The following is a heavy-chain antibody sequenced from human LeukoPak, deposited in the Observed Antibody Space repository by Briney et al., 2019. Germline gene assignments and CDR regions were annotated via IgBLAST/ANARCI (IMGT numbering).Heavy chain of an antibody. CDR2: IYSGGST. J-gene: IGHJ4*02. Sequence: PGGSLRLSCAASGFTVSSNYMSWVRRAPGKGLEWVSVIYSGGSTYYADSVKGRFTISRDNSKNTLYLQMNSLRAEDTAVYYCARADYYGSGSYPNWGQGTLVTVSS. D-gene: IGHD3-10*01. V-gene: IGHV3-53*01. CDR1: GFTVSSNY. CDR3: ARADYYGSGSYPN.